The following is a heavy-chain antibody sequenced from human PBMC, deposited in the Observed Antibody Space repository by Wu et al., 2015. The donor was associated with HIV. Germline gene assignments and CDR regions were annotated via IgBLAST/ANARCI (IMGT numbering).Heavy chain of an antibody. CDR1: GATFTSYA. D-gene: IGHD5-18*01. CDR2: LIPMYGTA. Sequence: QVQLVQSGAEVKKPGASVKVSCKASGATFTSYALSWVRQAPGQGLEWMGRLIPMYGTANYAQKFQGRVTITADESTSTAYMDVSSLRSEDTAVYYCAGGGGRTSMDPFDYWGQGTLVTVSS. V-gene: IGHV1-69*13. CDR3: AGGGGRTSMDPFDY. J-gene: IGHJ4*02.